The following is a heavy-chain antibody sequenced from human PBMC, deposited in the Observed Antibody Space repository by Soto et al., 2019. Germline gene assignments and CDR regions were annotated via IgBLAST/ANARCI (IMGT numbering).Heavy chain of an antibody. CDR3: ARRLLVEDEYSSSSGLVWFDP. CDR1: GGSISSSSYY. Sequence: SETLSLTCTVSGGSISSSSYYWGWIRQPPGKGLEWIGSIYYSGSTYYNPSLKSRVTISVDTSKNQFSLKLSSVTAADTAVYYCARRLLVEDEYSSSSGLVWFDPWGQGTLVTVSS. J-gene: IGHJ5*02. V-gene: IGHV4-39*01. CDR2: IYYSGST. D-gene: IGHD6-6*01.